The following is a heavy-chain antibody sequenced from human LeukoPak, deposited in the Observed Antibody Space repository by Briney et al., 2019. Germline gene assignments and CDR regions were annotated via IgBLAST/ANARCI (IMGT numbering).Heavy chain of an antibody. CDR2: IYSGGNT. V-gene: IGHV3-66*01. CDR3: ARSGGGFFDY. D-gene: IGHD3-16*01. J-gene: IGHJ4*02. Sequence: GGSLRLSCAASGFTVSSDSMSWVRQAPGKGLEWVSVIYSGGNTYYADSVKGRFSISRDNSRNTLYLQMNSLRAEDTAVYFCARSGGGFFDYWGQGTLVTVSS. CDR1: GFTVSSDS.